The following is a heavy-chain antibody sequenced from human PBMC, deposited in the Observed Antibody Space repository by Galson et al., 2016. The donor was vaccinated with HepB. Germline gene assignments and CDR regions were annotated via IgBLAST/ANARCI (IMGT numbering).Heavy chain of an antibody. D-gene: IGHD2-2*01. CDR1: GFIFSDYD. CDR3: ARALLGGGAGGSDTVAVPSAMDH. Sequence: SLRLSCAASGFIFSDYDMHWVRQVTGKSLEWVSAIDSAGDTFYPGSVKGRFTISRENAKNSLYLQMNGRRAGDTAVYYCARALLGGGAGGSDTVAVPSAMDHWGQGTLVTVSS. V-gene: IGHV3-13*01. CDR2: IDSAGDT. J-gene: IGHJ4*02.